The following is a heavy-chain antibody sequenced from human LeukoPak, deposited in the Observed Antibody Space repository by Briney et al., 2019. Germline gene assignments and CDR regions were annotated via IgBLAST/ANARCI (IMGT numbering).Heavy chain of an antibody. CDR2: ANNDGRST. CDR1: GFTFRNYW. CDR3: VRAGEYYLVFQH. V-gene: IGHV3-74*01. Sequence: GASLRLSCVASGFTFRNYWMHWVRQSPGKGLVWVSRANNDGRSTNYADSVKGRFTISRDNAKNTLDLQMNSLRAEDTAVYYCVRAGEYYLVFQHWGEGTRVTVSS. J-gene: IGHJ1*01. D-gene: IGHD3-10*01.